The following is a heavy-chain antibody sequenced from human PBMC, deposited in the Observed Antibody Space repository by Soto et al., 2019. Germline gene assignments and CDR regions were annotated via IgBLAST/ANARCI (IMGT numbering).Heavy chain of an antibody. CDR1: GSAIDNYY. Sequence: QVQLQESGPGLVKPSETLSLTCSVSGSAIDNYYWTWVRQSPGEGLEWIGYVYSSGSTNYNPSLKSRVTMSIDTSKNQFSLDLRFLTAADTAVYYCARGEGDVEWFVQFGHWGQGTLVTVSS. CDR2: VYSSGST. CDR3: ARGEGDVEWFVQFGH. J-gene: IGHJ4*02. D-gene: IGHD3-3*01. V-gene: IGHV4-59*01.